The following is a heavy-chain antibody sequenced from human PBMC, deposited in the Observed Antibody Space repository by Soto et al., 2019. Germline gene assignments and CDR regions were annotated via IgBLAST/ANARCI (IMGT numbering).Heavy chain of an antibody. V-gene: IGHV3-30*18. J-gene: IGHJ5*02. CDR1: GFTFSTYG. Sequence: SLRLSCAASGFTFSTYGMFWVRQPPGKGLEWVAAIPSDGSNKYYADSVKGRFTISRDNSKNTLFLQMDSLRTEDTAVYYCAKDFHPSQSYALYNWFDPWGQGTLVTVSS. CDR3: AKDFHPSQSYALYNWFDP. D-gene: IGHD3-16*01. CDR2: IPSDGSNK.